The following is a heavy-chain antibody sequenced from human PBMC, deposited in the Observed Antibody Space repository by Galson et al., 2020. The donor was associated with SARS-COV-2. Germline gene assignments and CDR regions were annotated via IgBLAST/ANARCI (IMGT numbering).Heavy chain of an antibody. D-gene: IGHD3-3*01. CDR2: ISYDGSNK. V-gene: IGHV3-30*18. CDR1: GFTFSSYG. Sequence: GESLKISCAASGFTFSSYGMHWVRQAPGKGLEWVAVISYDGSNKYYADSVKGRFTISRDNSKNTLYLQMNSLRAEDTAVYYCAKGDDFWSGYRGGMDVWGQGTTVTVSS. J-gene: IGHJ6*02. CDR3: AKGDDFWSGYRGGMDV.